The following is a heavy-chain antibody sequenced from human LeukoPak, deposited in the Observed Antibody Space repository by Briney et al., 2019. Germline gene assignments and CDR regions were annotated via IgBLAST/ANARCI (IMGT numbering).Heavy chain of an antibody. CDR2: IIPIFGTA. CDR1: GGTFSSYA. Sequence: ASVKVSCKASGGTFSSYAISWVRQAPGQGLEWMGGIIPIFGTANYAQKFQGRVTITADKSTSTAYMELSSLRSDDTAVYYCARGRYYGSGSYLNYWGQGTLVTVSS. CDR3: ARGRYYGSGSYLNY. D-gene: IGHD3-10*01. V-gene: IGHV1-69*06. J-gene: IGHJ4*02.